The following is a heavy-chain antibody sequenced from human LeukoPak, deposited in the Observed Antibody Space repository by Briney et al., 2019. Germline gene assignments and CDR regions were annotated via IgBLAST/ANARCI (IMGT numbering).Heavy chain of an antibody. D-gene: IGHD3-22*01. J-gene: IGHJ3*02. V-gene: IGHV1-2*06. Sequence: ASVKVSCKASGYTFTGYYMHWVRQAPGQGLEWMGRINPNSGGTNYAQKFQGRVTMTRDTSISTAYMELSRLRSDDTAVYYCARDETRYYYDSSGPNGDDAFDIWGQGTMVTVSS. CDR1: GYTFTGYY. CDR3: ARDETRYYYDSSGPNGDDAFDI. CDR2: INPNSGGT.